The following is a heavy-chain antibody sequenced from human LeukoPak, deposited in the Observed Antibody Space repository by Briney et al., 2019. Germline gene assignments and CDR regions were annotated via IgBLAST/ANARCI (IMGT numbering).Heavy chain of an antibody. CDR3: ARDLGSSGWYSNYFDY. V-gene: IGHV3-11*04. Sequence: PGGSLRLSCAASGFTFSDYYMSWIRQAPGKGLEWVSYISSSGSTIYYADSVKGRFTISRDNAKNSLYLQMKSLRAEDTAVYYCARDLGSSGWYSNYFDYWGQGTLVTVSS. J-gene: IGHJ4*02. CDR2: ISSSGSTI. D-gene: IGHD6-19*01. CDR1: GFTFSDYY.